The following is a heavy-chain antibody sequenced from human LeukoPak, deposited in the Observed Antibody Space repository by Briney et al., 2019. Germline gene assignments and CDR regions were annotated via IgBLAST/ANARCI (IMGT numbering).Heavy chain of an antibody. V-gene: IGHV4-39*07. Sequence: PSETLSLTCTVSGGSIRSSYYYWGWIRQPPGKGLEWIGSIYDSGSTYYNPSLKSRVTISVDTSKNQFSLKLSSVTAADTAVYYCARDADGDYLFWFDPWGQGTLVTVSS. J-gene: IGHJ5*02. CDR2: IYDSGST. D-gene: IGHD4-17*01. CDR1: GGSIRSSYYY. CDR3: ARDADGDYLFWFDP.